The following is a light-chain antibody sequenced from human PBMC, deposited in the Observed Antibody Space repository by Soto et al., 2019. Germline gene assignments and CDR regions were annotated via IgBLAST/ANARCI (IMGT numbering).Light chain of an antibody. CDR1: QSVSSNH. Sequence: DIVLTQSPGTLSLSPWERATLSCRASQSVSSNHLAWYQQKPGQAPRLLIYGGSSRATGIPVRFSDSGSETDFTLTITRLEPEDFAVYYCQQYSSSRTFGQGTKVDIK. CDR3: QQYSSSRT. J-gene: IGKJ1*01. V-gene: IGKV3-20*01. CDR2: GGS.